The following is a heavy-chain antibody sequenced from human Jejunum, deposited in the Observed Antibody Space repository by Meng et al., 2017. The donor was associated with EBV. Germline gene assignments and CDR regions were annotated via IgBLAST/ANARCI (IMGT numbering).Heavy chain of an antibody. D-gene: IGHD6-19*01. CDR3: ARGNSGFDH. J-gene: IGHJ5*02. CDR1: GGSISTGGYS. V-gene: IGHV4-30-2*06. CDR2: IYHSGSA. Sequence: QLHLQESGSGLVKPSXXXXLTCAVSGGSISTGGYSWHWIRQSPGKGLEWIGYIYHSGSAYYNPSLKSRLILSVDRSRDQFSLELISVTAADTAVYYCARGNSGFDHWGQGTLFTVSS.